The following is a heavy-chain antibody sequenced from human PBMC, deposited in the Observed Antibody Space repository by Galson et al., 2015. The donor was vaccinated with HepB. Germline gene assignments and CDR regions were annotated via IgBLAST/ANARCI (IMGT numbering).Heavy chain of an antibody. CDR1: GGSISSYY. CDR3: AKESYYYDSSGEGAWFDP. D-gene: IGHD3-22*01. Sequence: ETLSLTCTVSGGSISSYYWSWIRQPPGKGLEWIGYIYYSGSTNYNPSLKSRVTISVDTSKNQFSLELSSVTAADTAVYYCAKESYYYDSSGEGAWFDPWGQGTLVTVSS. V-gene: IGHV4-59*01. CDR2: IYYSGST. J-gene: IGHJ5*02.